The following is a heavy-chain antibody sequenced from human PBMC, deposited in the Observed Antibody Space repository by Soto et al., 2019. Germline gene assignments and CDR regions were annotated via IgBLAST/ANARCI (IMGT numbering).Heavy chain of an antibody. CDR2: IIPIFGIK. Sequence: QMQLVQSGAEVKERGSSVKISCKTSGGTFNTYALTWVRQAPGQGLEWIGGIIPIFGIKNVAQRFQGRVPINAAESLTTAYMEMTSLRSDDTAVYYCAKAAGDHWGQGTVVTVSS. V-gene: IGHV1-69*01. D-gene: IGHD6-25*01. CDR1: GGTFNTYA. CDR3: AKAAGDH. J-gene: IGHJ4*02.